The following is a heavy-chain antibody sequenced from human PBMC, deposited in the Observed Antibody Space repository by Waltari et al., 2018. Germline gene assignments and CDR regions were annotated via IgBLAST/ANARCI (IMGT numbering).Heavy chain of an antibody. V-gene: IGHV3-21*01. Sequence: EVQLVESGGGLVKPGGSLRLSGAPAGFASSSYTMNWVRQAPGKGLEWVSSISNSGNHIYYADSVKGRFTISRDNAKNSLYLQMNSLRGEDTAVYYCAKKGPVTGTQGDWGQGTLVTVSS. CDR3: AKKGPVTGTQGD. J-gene: IGHJ4*02. CDR1: GFASSSYT. CDR2: ISNSGNHI. D-gene: IGHD1-20*01.